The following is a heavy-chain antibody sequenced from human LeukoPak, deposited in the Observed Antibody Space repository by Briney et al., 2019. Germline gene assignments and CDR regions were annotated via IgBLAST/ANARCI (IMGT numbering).Heavy chain of an antibody. CDR3: ARDHDYGDYAGY. CDR2: INHSGST. Sequence: SETLSLTCAVYGGSFSGYYWSWIRQPPGKGLEWIGEINHSGSTNYNPSLKSRVTISVDTSKNQFSLKLSSVTAADTAVYYCARDHDYGDYAGYWGQGTLVTVSS. V-gene: IGHV4-34*01. D-gene: IGHD4-17*01. CDR1: GGSFSGYY. J-gene: IGHJ4*02.